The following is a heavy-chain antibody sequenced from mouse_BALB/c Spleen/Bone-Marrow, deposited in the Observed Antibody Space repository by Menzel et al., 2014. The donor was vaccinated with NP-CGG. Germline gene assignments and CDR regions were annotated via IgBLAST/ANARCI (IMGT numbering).Heavy chain of an antibody. J-gene: IGHJ2*01. CDR3: ARYDYGVYFDY. V-gene: IGHV14-3*02. Sequence: EVMLVESGAELVKPGASVKLSCTASGFNIKDTYMHWVKQRPEQGLEWIGRIDPANGNTKYDPKFQGKATITADTSSNTAYLQLSSLTSGDTAVYYCARYDYGVYFDYWGQGTTLTVSS. D-gene: IGHD2-4*01. CDR1: GFNIKDTY. CDR2: IDPANGNT.